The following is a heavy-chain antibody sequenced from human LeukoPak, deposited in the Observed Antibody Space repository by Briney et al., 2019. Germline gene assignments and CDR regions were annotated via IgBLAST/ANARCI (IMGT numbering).Heavy chain of an antibody. V-gene: IGHV4-34*01. D-gene: IGHD3-3*01. CDR2: INHSGST. CDR1: GGSFSGYY. J-gene: IGHJ4*02. CDR3: ARGEPTNYDFWSGYPGKYYFDY. Sequence: PSETLSLTCAVYGGSFSGYYWSWIRQPPGKGLEWIGEINHSGSTNYNPSLKSRVTISVDTSTNQFSLKLSSVTAADPAVYYCARGEPTNYDFWSGYPGKYYFDYWGQGTLVTVSS.